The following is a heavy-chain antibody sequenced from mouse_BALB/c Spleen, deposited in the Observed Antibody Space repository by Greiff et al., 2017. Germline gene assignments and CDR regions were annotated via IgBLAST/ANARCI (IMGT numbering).Heavy chain of an antibody. CDR2: INPSNGGT. CDR1: GYTFTSYY. CDR3: TRHYAMDY. J-gene: IGHJ4*01. Sequence: VQLQQPGAELVKPGASVKLSCKASGYTFTSYYMYWVKQRPGQGLEWLGGINPSNGGTNFNEKFKSKATLTVDKSSSTAYMQLSSLTSADSAVYYCTRHYAMDYWGQGTSVTVSS. V-gene: IGHV1S81*02.